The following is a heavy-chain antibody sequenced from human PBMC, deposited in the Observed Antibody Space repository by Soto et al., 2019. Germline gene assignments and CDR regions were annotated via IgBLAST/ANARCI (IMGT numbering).Heavy chain of an antibody. D-gene: IGHD1-26*01. CDR1: GFTFSSYA. Sequence: GGSLRLSCAASGFTFSSYAMSWVRQAPGKGLEWVPVISGSGDSTYYADTVKGRFTISRDNSKNTLYLQMNSLRAEDTAVYYCAKRAWGYFYFDYWGQGTLVTVSS. CDR3: AKRAWGYFYFDY. V-gene: IGHV3-23*01. J-gene: IGHJ4*02. CDR2: ISGSGDST.